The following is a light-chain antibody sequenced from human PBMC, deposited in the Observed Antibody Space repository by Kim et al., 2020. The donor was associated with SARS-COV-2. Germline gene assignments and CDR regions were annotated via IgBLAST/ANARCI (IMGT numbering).Light chain of an antibody. CDR3: QHRSNWPLT. CDR1: QSVSRY. V-gene: IGKV3-11*01. CDR2: DAS. Sequence: LSPGERATLSRRASQSVSRYLAWYQQKPGQAPRLLIYDASNRATGIPARFSGSGSGTYFTLTISSLEPEDFAVYYCQHRSNWPLTFGGGTKVDIK. J-gene: IGKJ4*01.